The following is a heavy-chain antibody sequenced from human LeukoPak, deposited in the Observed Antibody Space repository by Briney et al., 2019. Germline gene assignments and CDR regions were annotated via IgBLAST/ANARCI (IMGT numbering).Heavy chain of an antibody. CDR2: IKKDGSER. D-gene: IGHD3-22*01. J-gene: IGHJ4*02. CDR3: VRDWGSSGHRFDS. V-gene: IGHV3-7*05. Sequence: RGSLRLSCAASGFTFTTYWTSWVRHTPAKGVEWVANIKKDGSERFYVYSVKGRFPISRHNANNTLYLQMNSLRVEHTAVYYCVRDWGSSGHRFDSWGERTLVTVSS. CDR1: GFTFTTYW.